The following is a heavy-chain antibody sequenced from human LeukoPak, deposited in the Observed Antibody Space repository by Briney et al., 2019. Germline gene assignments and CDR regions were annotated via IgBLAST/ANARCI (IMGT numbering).Heavy chain of an antibody. CDR3: ARDLVTVTKGFDI. J-gene: IGHJ3*02. V-gene: IGHV4-59*11. CDR1: GNSFSSHY. Sequence: SETLSLTCAVSGNSFSSHYWTWIRQSPGTGLEWTGYISHIGRTNYNPSLKSRVTISIDTSKNQFSLKLRSVTAADTAVYYCARDLVTVTKGFDIWGQGTMVSGSS. D-gene: IGHD4-17*01. CDR2: ISHIGRT.